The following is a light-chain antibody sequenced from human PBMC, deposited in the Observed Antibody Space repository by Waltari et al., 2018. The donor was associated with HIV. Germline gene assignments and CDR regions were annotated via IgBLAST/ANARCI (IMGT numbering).Light chain of an antibody. CDR1: SSNIGSNT. V-gene: IGLV1-44*01. J-gene: IGLJ2*01. Sequence: QSVLPPPPSASGTPGQRVTISCSGRSSNIGSNTVHWYQQLPGTAPKLLIYSNNQRPSGVPDRFSGSKSGTSASLAISGLQSEDEADYYCAAWDDSLNGPVFGGGTKLTVL. CDR3: AAWDDSLNGPV. CDR2: SNN.